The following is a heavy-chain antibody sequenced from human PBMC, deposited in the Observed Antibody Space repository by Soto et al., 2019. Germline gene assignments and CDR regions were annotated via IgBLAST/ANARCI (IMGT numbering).Heavy chain of an antibody. CDR2: IYHSGST. CDR1: SVSISSSNW. Sequence: TSETLSLTCAVSSVSISSSNWWSWVRQPPGKGLEWIGEIYHSGSTNYNPSLKSRVTISVDKSKNQFSLKLSSVTAADTAVYYCARIVWFGELFGGFDYWGQGTLVTVSS. D-gene: IGHD3-10*01. V-gene: IGHV4-4*02. CDR3: ARIVWFGELFGGFDY. J-gene: IGHJ4*02.